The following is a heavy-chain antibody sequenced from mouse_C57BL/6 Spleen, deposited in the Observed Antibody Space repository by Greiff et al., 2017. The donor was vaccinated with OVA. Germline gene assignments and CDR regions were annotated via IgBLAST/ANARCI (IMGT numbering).Heavy chain of an antibody. CDR2: IYPGSGST. D-gene: IGHD1-1*01. V-gene: IGHV1-55*01. CDR3: ARSGGSSPYWYFDV. CDR1: GYTFTSYW. J-gene: IGHJ1*03. Sequence: VQLQQPGAELVKPGASVKMSCKASGYTFTSYWITWVKQRPGQGLEWIGDIYPGSGSTNYNEKFKSKATLTVDTSSSTAYMQLISLTSADSAFYYCARSGGSSPYWYFDVWGTGTTVTVSS.